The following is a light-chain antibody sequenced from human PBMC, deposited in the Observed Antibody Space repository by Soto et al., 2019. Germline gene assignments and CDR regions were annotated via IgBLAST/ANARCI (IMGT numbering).Light chain of an antibody. V-gene: IGLV2-23*02. CDR3: CSYAGRSTWV. J-gene: IGLJ2*01. CDR2: EVN. CDR1: NSDVGNYKF. Sequence: QSALTQPVSVSGSPGQSITISCAGTNSDVGNYKFVSWYQQVPGKAPKVLIYEVNERSSGVSNRFSGSKSGNTASLTISGLQAEDEAEYYCCSYAGRSTWVLGGGTKLTVL.